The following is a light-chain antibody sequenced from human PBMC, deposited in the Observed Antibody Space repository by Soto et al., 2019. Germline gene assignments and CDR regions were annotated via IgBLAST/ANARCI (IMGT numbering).Light chain of an antibody. J-gene: IGKJ1*01. CDR2: DAS. CDR1: QSISSY. CDR3: QQYENYWT. V-gene: IGKV1-5*01. Sequence: DIQMTQSPSSLSASVGDRVTITCRASQSISSYLTWYQQKPGKAPNLLIFDASNLESGVPSRFSGSGSGTEFTLTISSLQPEDFGIYYCQQYENYWTFGQGTKVDIK.